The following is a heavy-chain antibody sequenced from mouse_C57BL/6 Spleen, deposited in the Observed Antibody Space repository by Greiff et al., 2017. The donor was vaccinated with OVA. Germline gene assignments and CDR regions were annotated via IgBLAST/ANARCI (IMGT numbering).Heavy chain of an antibody. CDR1: GYTFTNYW. CDR2: IYPGGGYT. J-gene: IGHJ4*01. V-gene: IGHV1-63*01. CDR3: ARTGGNYAMDY. Sequence: VQLVESGAELVRPGTSVKMSCKASGYTFTNYWIGWAKQRPGHGLEWIGDIYPGGGYTNYNEKFKGKATLTADKSSSTAYMQFSSLTSEDSAIYYCARTGGNYAMDYWGQGTSVTVSS.